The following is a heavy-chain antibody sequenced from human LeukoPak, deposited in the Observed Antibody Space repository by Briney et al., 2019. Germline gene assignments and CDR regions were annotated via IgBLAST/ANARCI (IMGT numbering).Heavy chain of an antibody. V-gene: IGHV4-38-2*02. D-gene: IGHD3-22*01. CDR1: GYSISSGYY. J-gene: IGHJ4*02. CDR2: IYHSGST. CDR3: ARDGHDSSGYYEDY. Sequence: SETLSLTCTVSGYSISSGYYWGWIRQPPGKGLEWIGSIYHSGSTYYNPSLKSRVTISVDASKDQFSLKLSSVTAADTAVYYCARDGHDSSGYYEDYWGQGTXVTVS.